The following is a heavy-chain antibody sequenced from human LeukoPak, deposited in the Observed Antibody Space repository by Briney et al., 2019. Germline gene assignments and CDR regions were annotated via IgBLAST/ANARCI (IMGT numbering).Heavy chain of an antibody. D-gene: IGHD6-19*01. CDR3: ARQMAVAGTVGAFDI. V-gene: IGHV4-59*08. CDR2: IHYSGST. CDR1: GGSISSYY. Sequence: SETLSLTCTVSGGSISSYYWSWIRQPPGKGLEWIGYIHYSGSTNYNPSLKSRVTISVDTSKNQFSLKLSSVTAADTAVYYCARQMAVAGTVGAFDIWGQGTMVTVSS. J-gene: IGHJ3*02.